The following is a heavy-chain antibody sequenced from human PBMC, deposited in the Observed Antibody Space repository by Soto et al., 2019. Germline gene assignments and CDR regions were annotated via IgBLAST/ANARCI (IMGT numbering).Heavy chain of an antibody. CDR2: IGTAGDT. CDR3: ARAIDPTYYYGSGSYYNIALSGMDV. D-gene: IGHD3-10*01. J-gene: IGHJ6*02. CDR1: GFPCSSYD. Sequence: PGGSLRLSSAASGFPCSSYDMHWVRQAPGKGLEWVSAIGTAGDTYYPGSVKGRFTISRENAKNSLYLQMNSLRAEDTAVYYCARAIDPTYYYGSGSYYNIALSGMDVWGQGTTVTVSS. V-gene: IGHV3-13*01.